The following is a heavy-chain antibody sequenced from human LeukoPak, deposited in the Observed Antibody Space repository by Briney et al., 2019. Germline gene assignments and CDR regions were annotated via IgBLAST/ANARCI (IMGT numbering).Heavy chain of an antibody. CDR3: DGGDSSGYSFDPVFDY. D-gene: IGHD3-22*01. Sequence: SETLSLTCTVSGGSISSSSYYWGWIRQPPGKGLEWIGSIYYSGSTYYNPSLKSRVTISVDTSKNQFSLKLSSVTAADTAVYYCDGGDSSGYSFDPVFDYWGREPWSPSPQ. J-gene: IGHJ4*02. V-gene: IGHV4-39*01. CDR2: IYYSGST. CDR1: GGSISSSSYY.